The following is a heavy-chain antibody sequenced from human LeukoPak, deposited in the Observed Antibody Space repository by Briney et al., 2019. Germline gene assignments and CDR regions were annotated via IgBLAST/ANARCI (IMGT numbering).Heavy chain of an antibody. D-gene: IGHD6-19*01. CDR3: AKTTTGYSSGRYPGWPVDY. CDR1: GFIFNNYA. CDR2: IFGSGGSA. V-gene: IGHV3-23*01. Sequence: GGSLRLSCAASGFIFNNYAMSWVRQAPGKGLEWVSGIFGSGGSAHYADSVKGRFTIFRDNSKNTVYLQMNSLRAEDTAVYYCAKTTTGYSSGRYPGWPVDYWGQGTLVTVSS. J-gene: IGHJ4*02.